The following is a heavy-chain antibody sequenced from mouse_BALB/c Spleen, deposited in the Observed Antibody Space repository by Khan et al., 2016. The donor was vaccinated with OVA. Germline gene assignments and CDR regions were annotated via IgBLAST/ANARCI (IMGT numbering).Heavy chain of an antibody. CDR3: ARRGYGNYWFAY. Sequence: VQLKESGAELVRPGALVKLSCKASGFNIKDYYMNWVKQRPEQGLEWIGWIDPENGDTIYDPKFQGKASITADTSSNTAYLQLSSLTFEDTAVYYCARRGYGNYWFAYWGQGTLVTVSA. V-gene: IGHV14-1*02. J-gene: IGHJ3*01. D-gene: IGHD2-1*01. CDR2: IDPENGDT. CDR1: GFNIKDYY.